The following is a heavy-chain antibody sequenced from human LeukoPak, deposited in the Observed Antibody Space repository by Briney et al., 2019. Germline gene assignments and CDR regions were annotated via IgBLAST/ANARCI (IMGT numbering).Heavy chain of an antibody. CDR3: AGERTGSSGSAFGY. J-gene: IGHJ4*02. Sequence: GGSLRLSCATSGFRFNNYAMHWVRRAPGKGLEWVAVIWYDGSNKYYADSVKGRFTISRDNSKNTLFLQMNSLRGKDTALYYCAGERTGSSGSAFGYWGQGTLVTVSS. V-gene: IGHV3-33*01. CDR2: IWYDGSNK. CDR1: GFRFNNYA. D-gene: IGHD6-19*01.